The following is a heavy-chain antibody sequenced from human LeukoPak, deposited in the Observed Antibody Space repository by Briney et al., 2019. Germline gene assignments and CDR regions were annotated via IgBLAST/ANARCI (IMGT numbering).Heavy chain of an antibody. J-gene: IGHJ4*02. CDR1: GFTFSSYA. D-gene: IGHD5-12*01. CDR2: ISYDGSNK. V-gene: IGHV3-30*04. Sequence: PGGSLRLSCAASGFTFSSYAMHWVRQAPGKGLEWVAVISYDGSNKYYADSVKGRFTISRDNSKNTLYLQMNSLRAEDTAVYYCAKPPSGLRAVPFFDYWGQGTLVTVSS. CDR3: AKPPSGLRAVPFFDY.